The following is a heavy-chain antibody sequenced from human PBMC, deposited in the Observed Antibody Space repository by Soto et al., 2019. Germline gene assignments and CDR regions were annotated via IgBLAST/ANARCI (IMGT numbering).Heavy chain of an antibody. D-gene: IGHD6-19*01. CDR1: GGTFSSYA. CDR2: IIPIFGTT. Sequence: ASVKVSCKASGGTFSSYAISRVRQAPGQGLEWMGGIIPIFGTTNYAQKFQGRVTMTGDESTSTAYMELSSLRSEDTAVYYCAREAEYSSGWFANLDYWGQGTLVTVSS. CDR3: AREAEYSSGWFANLDY. V-gene: IGHV1-69*13. J-gene: IGHJ4*02.